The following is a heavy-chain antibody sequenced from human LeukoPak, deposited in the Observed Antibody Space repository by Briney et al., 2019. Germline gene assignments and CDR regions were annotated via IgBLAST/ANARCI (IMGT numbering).Heavy chain of an antibody. J-gene: IGHJ3*02. CDR2: INPNSGGT. CDR3: ARDSRYDDSSGYYYFTDAFDI. V-gene: IGHV1-2*02. Sequence: ASVKVSCKASGYTFTGYYMHWVRQAPGQGLEWMGWINPNSGGTNYAQKFQGRVTMTRDTSISTAYMELSRLRSDDTAVYYCARDSRYDDSSGYYYFTDAFDIWGQGTMVTVSS. D-gene: IGHD3-22*01. CDR1: GYTFTGYY.